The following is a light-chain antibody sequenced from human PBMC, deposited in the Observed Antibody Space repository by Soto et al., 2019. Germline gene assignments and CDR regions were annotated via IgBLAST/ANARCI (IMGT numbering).Light chain of an antibody. CDR2: DAS. CDR3: QQHRNWPLT. Sequence: DIVLTQSPATLSLSPGERATLSCRASQSVISSLFWYQQQPSQAPRLLIYDASNRATGTPYRFSGSGYGTDFTLTISRLEPEDFAVYYCQQHRNWPLTFGGGTNVEIK. V-gene: IGKV3-11*01. CDR1: QSVISS. J-gene: IGKJ4*01.